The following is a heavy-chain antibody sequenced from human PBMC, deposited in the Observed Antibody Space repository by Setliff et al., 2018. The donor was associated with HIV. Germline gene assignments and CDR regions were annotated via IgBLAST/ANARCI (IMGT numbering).Heavy chain of an antibody. V-gene: IGHV1-8*03. CDR2: INPNSGNT. Sequence: APVKVSCKASGYTFTSYDINWVRQATGQGLEWMGWINPNSGNTGYAQKFQGRVTITRNTSISTAYMELSSLRSGDTAVYYCARGKYSSSPPFDYWGQGTLVTVSS. D-gene: IGHD6-6*01. CDR1: GYTFTSYD. J-gene: IGHJ4*02. CDR3: ARGKYSSSPPFDY.